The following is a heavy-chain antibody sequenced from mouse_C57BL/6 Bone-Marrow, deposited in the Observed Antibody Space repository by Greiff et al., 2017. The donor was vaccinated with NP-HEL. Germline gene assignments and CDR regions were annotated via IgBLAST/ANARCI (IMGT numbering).Heavy chain of an antibody. CDR1: GFTFSDYG. D-gene: IGHD2-3*01. CDR3: ARPEGYGYYEY. J-gene: IGHJ2*01. Sequence: EVQRVESGAGLVKPGGSLKLSCAASGFTFSDYGMHWVRQAPEKGLEWVAYISRGSSTIYYADTVKGRFTIARDNAKNTLFLQMTSLRSEDTAMYYCARPEGYGYYEYWGQGTTLTVSS. V-gene: IGHV5-17*01. CDR2: ISRGSSTI.